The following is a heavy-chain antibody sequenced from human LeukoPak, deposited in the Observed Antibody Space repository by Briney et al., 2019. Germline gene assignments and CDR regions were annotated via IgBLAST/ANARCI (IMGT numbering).Heavy chain of an antibody. J-gene: IGHJ3*02. CDR1: GGTFSSYA. CDR2: IIPIFGTA. CDR3: ARDADPGGELSAFDI. D-gene: IGHD4-17*01. V-gene: IGHV1-69*05. Sequence: SVKVSCKASGGTFSSYAISWVRQAPGQGLEWMGGIIPIFGTANYAQKFQGRVTITTDESTSTAYMELSSLRSEDTAVYYCARDADPGGELSAFDIWGQGQWSPSLQ.